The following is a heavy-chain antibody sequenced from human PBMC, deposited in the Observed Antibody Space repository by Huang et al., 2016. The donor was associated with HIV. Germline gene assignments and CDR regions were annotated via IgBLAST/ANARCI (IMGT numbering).Heavy chain of an antibody. CDR1: GFTFGNAW. CDR3: TTESESSGWTMDHDAFDI. CDR2: IKSKTDGGTT. V-gene: IGHV3-15*01. D-gene: IGHD6-19*01. J-gene: IGHJ3*02. Sequence: EVQLVESGGGLVKPGGSLRLSCAASGFTFGNAWMSWVRPVRGKGLEWVGRIKSKTDGGTTDYAAPVKGRFTISRDDSKTTLYLQMNSLRTEDTAVYYCTTESESSGWTMDHDAFDIWGQGTMVTVSS.